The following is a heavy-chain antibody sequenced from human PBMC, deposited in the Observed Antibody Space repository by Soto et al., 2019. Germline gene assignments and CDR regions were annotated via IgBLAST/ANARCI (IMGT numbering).Heavy chain of an antibody. V-gene: IGHV4-39*01. D-gene: IGHD2-15*01. J-gene: IGHJ6*02. CDR1: NVSITSSRYY. CDR2: IYYSEPT. CDR3: ARLGCGGGSCYHVEFYAMDV. Sequence: SETLSLTCTVANVSITSSRYYWGWIRQPPGKGLQWIGSIYYSEPTYYTPSLKSRDSISIERSKIQYSLRLASVTASDTATYYCARLGCGGGSCYHVEFYAMDVWGQGTTVTVSS.